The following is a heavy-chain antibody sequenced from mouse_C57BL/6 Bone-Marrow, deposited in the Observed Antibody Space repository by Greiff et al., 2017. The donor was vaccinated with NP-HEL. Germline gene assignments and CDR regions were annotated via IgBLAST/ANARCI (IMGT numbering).Heavy chain of an antibody. V-gene: IGHV10-1*01. CDR2: IWSNSNNYAT. CDR1: GFSFNTYA. Sequence: GGGWVQPKGSLKLSCAAFGFSFNTYAMLWVRQAPGKALEWAARIWSNSNNYATYYANSVKDRFTTSRDDSESMLYLQMNNSTTEDTARYYCVGHTSLAYWGQGTLVTVSA. CDR3: VGHTSLAY. D-gene: IGHD5-1*01. J-gene: IGHJ3*01.